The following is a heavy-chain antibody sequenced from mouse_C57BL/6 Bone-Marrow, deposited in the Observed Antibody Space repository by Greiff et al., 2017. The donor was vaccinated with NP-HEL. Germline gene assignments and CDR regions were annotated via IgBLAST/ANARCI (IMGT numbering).Heavy chain of an antibody. CDR2: INPNNGGT. V-gene: IGHV1-18*01. CDR3: ARCPGQLRLQHYYAMDY. CDR1: GYTFTDYN. Sequence: VQLQQSGPELVKPGASVKIPCKASGYTFTDYNMDWVKQSHGKSLEWIGDINPNNGGTIYNQKFKGKATLTVDKSSSTAYMELRSLTSEDTAVYYCARCPGQLRLQHYYAMDYWGQGTSVTVSS. D-gene: IGHD3-2*02. J-gene: IGHJ4*01.